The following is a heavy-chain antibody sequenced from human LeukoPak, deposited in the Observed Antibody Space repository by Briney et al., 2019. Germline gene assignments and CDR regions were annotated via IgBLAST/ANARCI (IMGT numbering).Heavy chain of an antibody. Sequence: GGSLRLSCAASGFIFSTNGMHWVRQAPGKGLEWVAFIRNDGTIRYYADSIKGRFTISRDNSKNTLYLQMSSLRVDDTAVYYCAKDGGGYYPSYYYYMDVWGKGTTVTISS. D-gene: IGHD3-22*01. CDR3: AKDGGGYYPSYYYYMDV. V-gene: IGHV3-30*02. J-gene: IGHJ6*03. CDR1: GFIFSTNG. CDR2: IRNDGTIR.